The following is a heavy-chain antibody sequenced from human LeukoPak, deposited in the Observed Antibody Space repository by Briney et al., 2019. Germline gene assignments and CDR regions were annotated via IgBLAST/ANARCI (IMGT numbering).Heavy chain of an antibody. D-gene: IGHD5-18*01. Sequence: GGSLRLSCAASGFTFSSYGMHWVRQAPGKGLDWVAVISDDGSKEYYADSVKGRFTISRDNSKNTLSLQVSSLRTEDTAVYYCAKDRYSYAFEYSDSWGQGTLVTVSS. CDR2: ISDDGSKE. CDR1: GFTFSSYG. V-gene: IGHV3-30*18. CDR3: AKDRYSYAFEYSDS. J-gene: IGHJ4*02.